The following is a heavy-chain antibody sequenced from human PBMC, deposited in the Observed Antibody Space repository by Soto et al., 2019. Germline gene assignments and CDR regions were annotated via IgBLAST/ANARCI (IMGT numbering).Heavy chain of an antibody. CDR3: ASGDAWGGIFAS. CDR2: IYFSGST. V-gene: IGHV4-31*03. D-gene: IGHD4-17*01. Sequence: QVQLQESGPVLVQPSQTLSLTCTVSGASINSGGYYWSWIRHLPGKGLEWIGYIYFSGSTYYNPSLESRVTISLDTSQNQFSLKLTSVLIADTAIYYCASGDAWGGIFASWGQGTLVTVS. J-gene: IGHJ4*02. CDR1: GASINSGGYY.